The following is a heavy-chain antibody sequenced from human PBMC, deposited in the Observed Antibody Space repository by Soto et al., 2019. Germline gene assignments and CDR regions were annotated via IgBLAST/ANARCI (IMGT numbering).Heavy chain of an antibody. CDR3: ARGWFGPDV. Sequence: EVQLVESGGGLVQPGGSLRLSCAASGFTFSGRSMHWVRQAPGKGLVWVSGIDNAGTDSTYADSVKGRFTSSRDNAKNTLYLQMNRQCVADTAVYYCARGWFGPDVWGKGTTVTVSS. J-gene: IGHJ6*04. D-gene: IGHD3-10*01. CDR1: GFTFSGRS. V-gene: IGHV3-74*01. CDR2: IDNAGTDS.